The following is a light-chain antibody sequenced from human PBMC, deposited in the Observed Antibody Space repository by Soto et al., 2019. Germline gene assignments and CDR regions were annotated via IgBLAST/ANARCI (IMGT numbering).Light chain of an antibody. J-gene: IGLJ2*01. CDR3: SSYINSITFVV. CDR2: EVS. V-gene: IGLV2-14*01. CDR1: SSDVGGYNY. Sequence: QSALTQPASVSGSPGQSITISCTGTSSDVGGYNYVSWYQQHPGKAPKLMIYEVSNRPSGVSNRFSGSKSGNTASLTISGLQAEDEADYYCSSYINSITFVVFGGGTKLTAL.